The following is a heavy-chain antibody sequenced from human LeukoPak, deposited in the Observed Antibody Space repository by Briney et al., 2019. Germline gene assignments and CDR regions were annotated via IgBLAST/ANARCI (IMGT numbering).Heavy chain of an antibody. CDR3: ARQTDQGYDYNLILAFDV. D-gene: IGHD3-22*01. Sequence: GGSLRLSCAASGFTVSSNYMNWVRQAPGKGLEWVSVMYTGGKTNYADSVKGRFTVSRDNSRNTLYLQMNSLRAEDTAVYYCARQTDQGYDYNLILAFDVWGQGTMVTVPS. J-gene: IGHJ3*01. V-gene: IGHV3-66*04. CDR2: MYTGGKT. CDR1: GFTVSSNY.